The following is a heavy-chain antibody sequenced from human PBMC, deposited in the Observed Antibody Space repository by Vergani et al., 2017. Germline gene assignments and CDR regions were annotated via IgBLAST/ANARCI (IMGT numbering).Heavy chain of an antibody. Sequence: QVQLQQWGAGLLKPSETLSLTFAVYGGSFSGYYWSWIRQPPGKGLEWVEEINHRGSTNYNPSLQSRVTISVDTSKHQFSLKLGSVTAADTSVYYCARGQVAVVPAAIWYYYYMDVWGKGTTVTVSS. CDR3: ARGQVAVVPAAIWYYYYMDV. CDR2: INHRGST. V-gene: IGHV4-34*01. CDR1: GGSFSGYY. J-gene: IGHJ6*03. D-gene: IGHD2-2*02.